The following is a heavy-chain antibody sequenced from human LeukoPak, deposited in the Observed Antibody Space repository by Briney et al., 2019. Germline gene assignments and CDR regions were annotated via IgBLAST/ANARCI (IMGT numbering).Heavy chain of an antibody. CDR3: VRSKSGTYGWFDP. Sequence: GSLRLSCAASGFTFSSYAMSWIRQPPGKGLEWIGFIYYTGNTNYNPSLKSRLTISVDTSKNQFSLKVSSVTAADTAVYYCVRSKSGTYGWFDPWGQGTLVTVSS. V-gene: IGHV4-59*01. CDR1: GFTFSSYA. D-gene: IGHD3-3*01. CDR2: IYYTGNT. J-gene: IGHJ5*02.